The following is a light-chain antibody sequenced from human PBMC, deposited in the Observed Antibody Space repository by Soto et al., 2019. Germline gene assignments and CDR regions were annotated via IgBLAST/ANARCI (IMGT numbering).Light chain of an antibody. CDR1: SSDVGNYDL. J-gene: IGLJ1*01. CDR3: CSYAGSSTYV. CDR2: EGS. Sequence: QSALTQPASVSGSPGQSITISCTGTSSDVGNYDLVSWYQQLPGKAPKFILYEGSKRPSGVSNRFSGSKSGNTASLTISGLQAEGEADYYCCSYAGSSTYVFGTGTKVTVL. V-gene: IGLV2-23*01.